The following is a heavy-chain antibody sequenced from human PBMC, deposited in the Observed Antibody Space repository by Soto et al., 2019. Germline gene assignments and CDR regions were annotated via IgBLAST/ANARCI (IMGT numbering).Heavy chain of an antibody. J-gene: IGHJ6*02. Sequence: QVQLVQSGAEEKKPGASVKVSCKASGYTFTSYAMHWVRQAPGQRLEWMGWINAGNGNTKYSQKFQGRVTITRDTSASTAYVELSSLRSEDTAVYYCARDPSYYCMDVCGQVATVTVYS. CDR2: INAGNGNT. CDR3: ARDPSYYCMDV. V-gene: IGHV1-3*05. CDR1: GYTFTSYA.